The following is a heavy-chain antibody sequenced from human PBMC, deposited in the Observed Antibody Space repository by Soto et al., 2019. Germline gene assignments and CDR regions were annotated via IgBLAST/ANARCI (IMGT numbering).Heavy chain of an antibody. V-gene: IGHV4-59*01. J-gene: IGHJ4*02. CDR2: IYYSGST. Sequence: SETLSLTCTVSGGPIRSYYCRWIRQPPGKGLEWIGYIYYSGSTNYNPSLKSRVTISVDTSKNQFSLKLSSVTAADTAVYYCARGNTRGFDYWGQGTLVTVSS. D-gene: IGHD1-1*01. CDR3: ARGNTRGFDY. CDR1: GGPIRSYY.